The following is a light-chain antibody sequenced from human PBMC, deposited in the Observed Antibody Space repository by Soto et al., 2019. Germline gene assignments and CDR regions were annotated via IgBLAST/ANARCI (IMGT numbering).Light chain of an antibody. V-gene: IGLV2-8*01. CDR1: SSDVGGYNY. CDR3: QAWDSSTYV. Sequence: QSALTQPPSASGSPGQSVTISCTGTSSDVGGYNYVSWYQQHPGKAPKLMIYEVSKRPSGVPDRFSGSKSGNTASLTVSGLQAEDEADYYCQAWDSSTYVFGTGTKVTVL. J-gene: IGLJ1*01. CDR2: EVS.